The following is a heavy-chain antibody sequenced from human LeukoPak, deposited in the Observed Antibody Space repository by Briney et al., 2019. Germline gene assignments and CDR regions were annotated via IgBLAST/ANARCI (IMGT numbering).Heavy chain of an antibody. CDR2: IWYDGSNE. D-gene: IGHD2-15*01. Sequence: GGSLRLSCAASGFSFSSYGMHWVRQAPGKGLESVSVIWYDGSNEYYSDSVKGRFTISRDDSQNTLSLQMNRPTPEDTAVYYCARERVVVGTSTNYYGLDVWGQGTTVTVSS. CDR1: GFSFSSYG. J-gene: IGHJ6*02. V-gene: IGHV3-33*01. CDR3: ARERVVVGTSTNYYGLDV.